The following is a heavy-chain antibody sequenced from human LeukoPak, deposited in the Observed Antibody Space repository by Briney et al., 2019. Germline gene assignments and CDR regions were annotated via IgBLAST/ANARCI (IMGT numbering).Heavy chain of an antibody. J-gene: IGHJ2*01. D-gene: IGHD5-12*01. Sequence: GASVNVSCKVSGYTLTELSMHWVRQAPGKGLEWMGGFDPEDGETIYAQKFQGRVTMTEDTSTDTAYMELSSLRSEDTAVYYCATGVSGSGDWYFDLWGRGTLVTVSS. CDR3: ATGVSGSGDWYFDL. CDR2: FDPEDGET. CDR1: GYTLTELS. V-gene: IGHV1-24*01.